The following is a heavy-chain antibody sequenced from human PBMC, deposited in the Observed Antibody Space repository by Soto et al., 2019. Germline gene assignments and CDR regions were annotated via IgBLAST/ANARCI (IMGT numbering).Heavy chain of an antibody. Sequence: ASVTVSGRASGYTVTSYGINWERQATGQGLEWMGWMNPNSGNTGYAQKFQGRVTMTRNTSISTAYMELSSLRPEDTAVYYCARVKGSREVWFGELYFDYWGQGTLVTVSS. CDR1: GYTVTSYG. V-gene: IGHV1-8*01. CDR2: MNPNSGNT. D-gene: IGHD3-10*01. J-gene: IGHJ4*02. CDR3: ARVKGSREVWFGELYFDY.